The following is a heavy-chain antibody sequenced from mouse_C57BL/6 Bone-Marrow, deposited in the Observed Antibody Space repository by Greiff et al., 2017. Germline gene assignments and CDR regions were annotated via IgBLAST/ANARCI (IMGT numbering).Heavy chain of an antibody. D-gene: IGHD2-2*01. Sequence: QVQLKESGAELVRPGASVTLSCKASGYTFTDYEMHWVKQTPVHGLEWIGAIDPETGGTAYNQKFKGKVILTADKSSSTAYMELRSLTSEDSAVYYCTRFYYGYAWCAYWGQGTLVTVCA. V-gene: IGHV1-15*01. CDR3: TRFYYGYAWCAY. CDR2: IDPETGGT. J-gene: IGHJ3*01. CDR1: GYTFTDYE.